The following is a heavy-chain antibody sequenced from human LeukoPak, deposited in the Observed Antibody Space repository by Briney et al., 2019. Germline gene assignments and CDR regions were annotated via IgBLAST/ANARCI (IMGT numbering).Heavy chain of an antibody. CDR1: GFTFSGSA. CDR2: IRSKANSYAT. CDR3: TRRVDSSRYFDY. J-gene: IGHJ4*02. V-gene: IGHV3-73*01. Sequence: GGSLRLSCAASGFTFSGSAMHWVRQASGKGLEWVGRIRSKANSYATAYAASVKGRFTISRDDSKNTAYLQMNSLKTEDTAVYCCTRRVDSSRYFDYWGQGTLVTVSS. D-gene: IGHD6-19*01.